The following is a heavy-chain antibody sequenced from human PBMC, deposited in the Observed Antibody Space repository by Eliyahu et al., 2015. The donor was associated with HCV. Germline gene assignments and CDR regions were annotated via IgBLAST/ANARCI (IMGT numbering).Heavy chain of an antibody. J-gene: IGHJ5*02. D-gene: IGHD4-23*01. CDR2: MNPNSGNT. V-gene: IGHV1-8*02. CDR3: ARDYGGNSGWFDP. CDR1: GYTXTSXD. Sequence: QXQLVQSXAEVKKXGXSVTVSCKXXGYTXTSXDTNWVRQATGQGLEWMGWMNPNSGNTGYAQKFQGRITITRNTPISTAYMELSSLRSEDTAVYYCARDYGGNSGWFDPWGQGTLVTVSS.